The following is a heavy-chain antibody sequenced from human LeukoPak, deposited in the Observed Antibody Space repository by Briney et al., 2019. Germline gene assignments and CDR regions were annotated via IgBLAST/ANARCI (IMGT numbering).Heavy chain of an antibody. CDR1: GFTFSSYG. V-gene: IGHV3-30*02. D-gene: IGHD4-23*01. Sequence: PGGSLRLSCAASGFTFSSYGMHWVRQAPGKGLEWVAFIRYDGSNKYYADSVKGRFTISRDNSKNTLYLQMNSLRAEDTAVYYCAKDTEAHGGGGAFDIWGQGTMVTVSS. CDR3: AKDTEAHGGGGAFDI. CDR2: IRYDGSNK. J-gene: IGHJ3*02.